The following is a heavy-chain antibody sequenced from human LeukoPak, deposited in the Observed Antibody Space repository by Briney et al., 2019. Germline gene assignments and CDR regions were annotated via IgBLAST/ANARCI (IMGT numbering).Heavy chain of an antibody. CDR2: IIPIFGTA. D-gene: IGHD2-2*02. V-gene: IGHV1-69*13. Sequence: SVKVSCKASGYTFTSYDINWVRQATGQGLEWMGGIIPIFGTANYAQKFQGRVTITADESTSTAYMELSSLRSEDTAVYYCARDQRPHCSSTSCYTAAFDYWGQGTLVTVSS. J-gene: IGHJ4*02. CDR1: GYTFTSYD. CDR3: ARDQRPHCSSTSCYTAAFDY.